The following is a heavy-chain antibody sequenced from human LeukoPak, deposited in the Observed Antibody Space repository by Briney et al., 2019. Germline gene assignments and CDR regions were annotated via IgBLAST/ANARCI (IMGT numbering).Heavy chain of an antibody. CDR1: AFFPGTNW. CDR2: INHDGGDK. V-gene: IGHV3-7*02. D-gene: IGHD4-17*01. J-gene: IGHJ4*02. Sequence: GGSLRLSCVAAAFFPGTNWTGCVSQAPGKGLEWVANINHDGGDKNYVDSVKGRFTISRDNAKSSLYLQMNSLRVEDTAVYYCAITGGPTVTAFDLWGQGILVTVSS. CDR3: AITGGPTVTAFDL.